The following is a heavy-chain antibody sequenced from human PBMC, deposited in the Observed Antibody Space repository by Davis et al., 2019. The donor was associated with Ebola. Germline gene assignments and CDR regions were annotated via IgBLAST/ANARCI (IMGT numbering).Heavy chain of an antibody. CDR1: GYTFTSYA. CDR3: AREVQAIADLGNWFDP. CDR2: INAGNGNT. Sequence: AASVKVSCKASGYTFTSYAMHWVRQAPGQRLEWMGWINAGNGNTKYSQKLQGRVTMTTDTSTSTAYMELRSLRSDDTAVYYCAREVQAIADLGNWFDPWGQGTLVTVSS. J-gene: IGHJ5*02. D-gene: IGHD6-13*01. V-gene: IGHV1-3*01.